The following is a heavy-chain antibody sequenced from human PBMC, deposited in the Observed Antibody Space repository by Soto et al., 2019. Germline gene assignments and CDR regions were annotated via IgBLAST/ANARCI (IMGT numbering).Heavy chain of an antibody. V-gene: IGHV5-51*01. D-gene: IGHD6-19*01. CDR1: GYSFTSYW. CDR2: IYPDDSDT. Sequence: EVQLVQSGAEVKKPGESLKISCKGSGYSFTSYWIAWVRQMPGKGLEWMGIIYPDDSDTRYSPSFQGQVTISADKSISTAYLQWGTLKASDTAIYYCARHGSGGWYFFESWGQGTLVTVSS. J-gene: IGHJ4*02. CDR3: ARHGSGGWYFFES.